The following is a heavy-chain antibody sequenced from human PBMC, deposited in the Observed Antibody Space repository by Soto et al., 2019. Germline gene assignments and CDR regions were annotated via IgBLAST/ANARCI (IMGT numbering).Heavy chain of an antibody. J-gene: IGHJ4*02. Sequence: NPSETLSLTCAVYGGSFSGYYWSWIRQPPGKGLEWIGEINHSGSTNYNPSLKSRVTISVDTSKNQFSLKLSSVTAADTAVYYCARVKRITIFGVTKQGPYYYFDYWGQGTLVTVSS. CDR1: GGSFSGYY. D-gene: IGHD3-3*01. CDR2: INHSGST. CDR3: ARVKRITIFGVTKQGPYYYFDY. V-gene: IGHV4-34*01.